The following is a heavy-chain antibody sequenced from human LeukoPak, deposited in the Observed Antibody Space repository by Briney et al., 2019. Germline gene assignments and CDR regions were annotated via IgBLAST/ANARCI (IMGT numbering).Heavy chain of an antibody. D-gene: IGHD3-16*01. CDR1: GFDFSASA. Sequence: GGSLRLSCGASGFDFSASAMHWVRQAPGKGLEWVGRIRSKPNNYATAVIVSVRGRFTIARDDSKSTAYLQMNNVQTEDTALYYCARGYDYVGNIDSWGQGTLVIVSS. J-gene: IGHJ4*02. CDR2: IRSKPNNYAT. CDR3: ARGYDYVGNIDS. V-gene: IGHV3-73*01.